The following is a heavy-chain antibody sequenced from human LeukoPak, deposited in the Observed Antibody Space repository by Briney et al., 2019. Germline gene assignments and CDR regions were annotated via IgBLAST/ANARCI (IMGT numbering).Heavy chain of an antibody. Sequence: PSETLSLTCTVSGGSISSNYWSWIRQPPGKGLEWIGYIYSSGSTSYSPSLKSRVTMSVDTSKNQFSLKLSSVTAADTAVYYCAKMFSGSFDVHYFDYWGQGTLVTVSS. J-gene: IGHJ4*02. D-gene: IGHD1-26*01. CDR2: IYSSGST. CDR1: GGSISSNY. V-gene: IGHV4-59*08. CDR3: AKMFSGSFDVHYFDY.